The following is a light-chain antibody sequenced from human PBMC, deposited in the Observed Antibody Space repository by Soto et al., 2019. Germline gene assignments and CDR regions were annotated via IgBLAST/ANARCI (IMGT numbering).Light chain of an antibody. Sequence: QSALTEPPSASGSPGQSVTISCTGTSSDIGGNNYVSWYQQHPGKAPKLMIYEVTKRPSGVPDRFSGSMSGNTASLTVSGLQAEDEADYYCSSNCGSYSDVVFGGGTKLPVL. V-gene: IGLV2-8*01. J-gene: IGLJ2*01. CDR2: EVT. CDR1: SSDIGGNNY. CDR3: SSNCGSYSDVV.